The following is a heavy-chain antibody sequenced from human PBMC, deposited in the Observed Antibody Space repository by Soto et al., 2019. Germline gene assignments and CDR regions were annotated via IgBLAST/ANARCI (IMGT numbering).Heavy chain of an antibody. CDR1: GGSISSYY. CDR3: ARERRRGLNDALEI. CDR2: IYYSGST. Sequence: SETLSLTCTVSGGSISSYYWSWIRQPPGKGLEWIGYIYYSGSTNYNPSLKSRVTISVDTSKNQFSLKLSSVTAADTAVYYCARERRRGLNDALEIWRQGTMV. J-gene: IGHJ3*02. V-gene: IGHV4-59*01. D-gene: IGHD5-12*01.